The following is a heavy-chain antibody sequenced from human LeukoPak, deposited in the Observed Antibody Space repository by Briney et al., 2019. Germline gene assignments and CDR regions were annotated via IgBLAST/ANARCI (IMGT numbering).Heavy chain of an antibody. J-gene: IGHJ4*02. CDR2: IYYSGST. D-gene: IGHD6-13*01. CDR3: ARGIADPYSFDS. Sequence: SETLSLTCTVSGDSISTSSYYWGWIRQPPGKGLEWIGSIYYSGSTYYSPSLKSRVTISVDKSKNQFSLNLSSVTAADTAVYYCARGIADPYSFDSWGQGILVTVSS. V-gene: IGHV4-39*07. CDR1: GDSISTSSYY.